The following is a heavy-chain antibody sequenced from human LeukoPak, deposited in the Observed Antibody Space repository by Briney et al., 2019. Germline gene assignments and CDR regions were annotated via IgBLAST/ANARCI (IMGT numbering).Heavy chain of an antibody. CDR1: GFTFSSYA. CDR2: ISYDGSNK. Sequence: GRSLRLSCAASGFTFSSYAMHWVRQAPGKGLEWVAVISYDGSNKYYADSVKGRFTISRDNAKNSLYLQMNSLRAEDTAVYYCARGLSLRGVFDYWGQGTLVTVSS. V-gene: IGHV3-30-3*01. J-gene: IGHJ4*02. D-gene: IGHD3-10*01. CDR3: ARGLSLRGVFDY.